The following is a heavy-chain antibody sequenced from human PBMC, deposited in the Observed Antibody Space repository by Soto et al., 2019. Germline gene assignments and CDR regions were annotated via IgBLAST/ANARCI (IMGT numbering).Heavy chain of an antibody. CDR2: IYPGDSDT. CDR3: ARALYYDFWRGYPLDY. J-gene: IGHJ4*02. Sequence: PGESLKISCKGSGYSFTSYWIGWVRQMPGKGLEWMGIIYPGDSDTRYSPSFQGRVTISADKSISTAYLQWSSLKASDTAMYYCARALYYDFWRGYPLDYWGQGTLVTVSS. CDR1: GYSFTSYW. V-gene: IGHV5-51*01. D-gene: IGHD3-3*01.